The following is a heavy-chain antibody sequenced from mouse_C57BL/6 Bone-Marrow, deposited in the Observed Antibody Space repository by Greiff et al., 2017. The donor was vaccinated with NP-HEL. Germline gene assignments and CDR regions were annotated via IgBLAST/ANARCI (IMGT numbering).Heavy chain of an antibody. V-gene: IGHV1-81*01. D-gene: IGHD1-1*01. CDR2: IYPRSGNT. CDR3: ASHYYYGSSDGC. Sequence: VQLQQSGAELARPGASVKLSCKASGYTFTSYGISWVKQRTGQGLEWIGEIYPRSGNTYYNEKFKGKATLTADKSSSTAYMELRSLTSEDCAVYFCASHYYYGSSDGCWGKGTTLTVAS. CDR1: GYTFTSYG. J-gene: IGHJ2*01.